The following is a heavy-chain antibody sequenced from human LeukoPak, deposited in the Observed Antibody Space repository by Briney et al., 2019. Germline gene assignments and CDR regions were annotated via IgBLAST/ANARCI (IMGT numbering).Heavy chain of an antibody. CDR1: GFTFSSYT. CDR3: ATGEGRHLVRFGAL. CDR2: ISGPGGST. J-gene: IGHJ4*02. Sequence: PGGSLRLSCAASGFTFSSYTMSWVRQAPGKGLDWVSSISGPGGSTYYADSVKGRFTISRDNSRNTLFLQMNSLGVDDTAIYYCATGEGRHLVRFGALWGQGTLVTVSS. D-gene: IGHD6-13*01. V-gene: IGHV3-23*01.